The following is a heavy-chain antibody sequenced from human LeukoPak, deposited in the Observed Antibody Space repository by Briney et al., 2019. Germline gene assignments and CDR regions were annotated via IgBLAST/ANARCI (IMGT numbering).Heavy chain of an antibody. V-gene: IGHV3-23*01. CDR2: ISGSGGTT. D-gene: IGHD7-27*01. CDR3: AKHSTGGPHY. J-gene: IGHJ4*02. CDR1: GFTFSSYA. Sequence: GGSLRLSCAASGFTFSSYAMNWVRQAPGKGLEWVSAISGSGGTTYYADSVKGRFTISRDNSKNTLYLQMSSLRAEDTAVYYCAKHSTGGPHYWGQGTLVTVSS.